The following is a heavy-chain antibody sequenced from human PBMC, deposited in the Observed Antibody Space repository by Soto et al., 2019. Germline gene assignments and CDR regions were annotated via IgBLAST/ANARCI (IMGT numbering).Heavy chain of an antibody. CDR2: IYYTGYT. CDR3: VRVKWFGESGFDY. Sequence: SETLSLTCTVSGGAISRYYWSWIRQPPGKGLEWIGYIYYTGYTNYNPSLKSRVTISVDTSKNQFSLNVSSVTAPDTAVYYWVRVKWFGESGFDYWGPGSLVTVSP. CDR1: GGAISRYY. V-gene: IGHV4-59*01. D-gene: IGHD3-10*01. J-gene: IGHJ4*02.